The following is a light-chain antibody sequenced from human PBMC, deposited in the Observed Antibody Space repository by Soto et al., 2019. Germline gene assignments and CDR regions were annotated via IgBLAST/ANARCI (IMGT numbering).Light chain of an antibody. CDR3: QLYSSPTFT. J-gene: IGKJ3*01. Sequence: EIVMTQSPATLSVSPGGRATLSCRASQSISDTLAWYQQKPGQAPRLLIYSASRRATGFPGRFSGSGSGTDFTLTIGSLQSEDLAVFYCQLYSSPTFTFGPGTKVDIX. V-gene: IGKV3-15*01. CDR2: SAS. CDR1: QSISDT.